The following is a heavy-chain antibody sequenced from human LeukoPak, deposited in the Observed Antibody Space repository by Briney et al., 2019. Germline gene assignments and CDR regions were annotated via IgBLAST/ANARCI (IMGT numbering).Heavy chain of an antibody. CDR3: ARVRGGNYYHLDF. CDR2: SRNKANGSTT. V-gene: IGHV3-72*01. Sequence: SLRLSCXASGFIXSDYYMDWVRQAPGKGLEWLARSRNKANGSTTEYAASMRGRFTISRDDSENSLHLQMSNLDTEDTAMYYCARVRGGNYYHLDFWGQGTLVTVSS. D-gene: IGHD3-10*01. CDR1: GFIXSDYY. J-gene: IGHJ4*02.